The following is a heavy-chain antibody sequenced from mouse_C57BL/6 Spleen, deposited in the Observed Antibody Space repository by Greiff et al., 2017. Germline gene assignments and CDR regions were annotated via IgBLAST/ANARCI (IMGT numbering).Heavy chain of an antibody. J-gene: IGHJ1*03. CDR1: GYSFTGYF. V-gene: IGHV1-20*01. Sequence: VQLQQPGAELVKPGASVKMSCKASGYSFTGYFMNWVLQSHGKSLEWIGRINPYNGDTFYNQKFKGKATLTVDKSSSTAHMELRSLTSEDSAVYYCARSYGSSYRDWYFDVWGTGTTVTVSS. CDR3: ARSYGSSYRDWYFDV. CDR2: INPYNGDT. D-gene: IGHD1-1*01.